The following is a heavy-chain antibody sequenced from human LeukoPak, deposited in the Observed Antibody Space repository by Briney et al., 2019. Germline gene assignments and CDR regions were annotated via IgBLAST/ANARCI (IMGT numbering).Heavy chain of an antibody. V-gene: IGHV4-38-2*02. J-gene: IGHJ5*02. CDR2: IYHSGST. D-gene: IGHD3-3*01. CDR3: AREGTITIFGVVSYLYP. CDR1: GYSISSGYY. Sequence: PSETLSLTCAVSGYSISSGYYGGWIRQPPGKGLEWIGSIYHSGSTYYNPSLKSRVTISVDTSKNQFSLKLSSVTAADTAVYYCAREGTITIFGVVSYLYPWGQGTLVTVSS.